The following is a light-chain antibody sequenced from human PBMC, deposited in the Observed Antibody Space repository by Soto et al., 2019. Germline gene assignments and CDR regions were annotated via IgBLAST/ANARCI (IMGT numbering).Light chain of an antibody. V-gene: IGKV3-20*01. J-gene: IGKJ1*01. Sequence: EVVLTQSPSTLSLSPGERATLSCSASQSVRNNYLAWYQQRPGQAPRLLIYAASSRATGIPDRFSGSGSGTDFTLTISRLEPEDFAVYYCQQYGSSPRTFGQGTKVDIK. CDR1: QSVRNNY. CDR3: QQYGSSPRT. CDR2: AAS.